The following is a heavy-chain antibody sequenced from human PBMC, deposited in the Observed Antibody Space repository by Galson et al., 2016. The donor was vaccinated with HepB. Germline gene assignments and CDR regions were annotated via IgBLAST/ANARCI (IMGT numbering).Heavy chain of an antibody. D-gene: IGHD3-10*01. CDR2: IHSSGST. CDR3: ARSPSMIRGVILDS. V-gene: IGHV4-59*01. CDR1: GGSISSFKC. Sequence: ETLSLTCNVSGGSISSFKCLSWVRQPPGKGLEWIAYIHSSGSTNYDPSLKSRVTISVDTSKNQFSLKLSSVTAADTAMYYCARSPSMIRGVILDSWGQGTLVTVSS. J-gene: IGHJ4*02.